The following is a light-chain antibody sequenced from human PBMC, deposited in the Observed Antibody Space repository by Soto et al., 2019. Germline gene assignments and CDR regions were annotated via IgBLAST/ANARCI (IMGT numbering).Light chain of an antibody. V-gene: IGKV1-16*01. J-gene: IGKJ4*01. Sequence: DIQMTQSPSLVSASVGDRVTITCRASQPINNRLAWFQQKPGKAPKSLIYRASYLQSGVPSRFSGSGSGTLFTLAINNLQPEDFGTYYCQHYDSYPLTFGGGNKVEIK. CDR1: QPINNR. CDR2: RAS. CDR3: QHYDSYPLT.